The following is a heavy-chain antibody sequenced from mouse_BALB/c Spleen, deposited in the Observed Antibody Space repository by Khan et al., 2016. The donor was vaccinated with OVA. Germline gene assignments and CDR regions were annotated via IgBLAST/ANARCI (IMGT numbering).Heavy chain of an antibody. Sequence: QVQLKQSGPGLVAPSQSLSITCTVSGFSLNSYGVNWVRQPPGKGLEWLGVIWGDGSTNYHSALKSRLIISKDDSKSQVFLKLNSLQTDDTATYYCAKFTPDYYSMDYWGQGTSVTVSS. J-gene: IGHJ4*01. V-gene: IGHV2-3*01. CDR1: GFSLNSYG. CDR3: AKFTPDYYSMDY. CDR2: IWGDGST. D-gene: IGHD1-1*01.